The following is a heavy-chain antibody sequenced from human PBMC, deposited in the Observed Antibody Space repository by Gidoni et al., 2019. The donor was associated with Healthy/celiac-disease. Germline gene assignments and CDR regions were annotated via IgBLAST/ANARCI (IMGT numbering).Heavy chain of an antibody. CDR1: GFTFDDYA. CDR2: ISWNSGSI. D-gene: IGHD2-2*02. CDR3: AKDLGCSSTSCYTLSDYYYGMDV. J-gene: IGHJ6*02. Sequence: EVQLVESGGGLVQPGRSLRLSCAASGFTFDDYAMHWVRQAPGKGLEWVSGISWNSGSIGYADSVKGRFTISRDNAKNSLYLQMNSLRAEDTALYYCAKDLGCSSTSCYTLSDYYYGMDVWGQGTTVTVSS. V-gene: IGHV3-9*01.